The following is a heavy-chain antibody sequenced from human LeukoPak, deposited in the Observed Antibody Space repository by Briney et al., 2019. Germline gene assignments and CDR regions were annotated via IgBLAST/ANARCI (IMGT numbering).Heavy chain of an antibody. CDR3: ARESIGGATEFDY. J-gene: IGHJ4*02. V-gene: IGHV1-2*02. Sequence: ASVKVSCKASGYTFTGYYMHWVRQAPGQGLEWMGWINPNSGGTNYAQKFQGRVTMTRDTSISTAYMELSRLRSEDTAVYYCARESIGGATEFDYWGQGTLVTVSS. D-gene: IGHD1-26*01. CDR1: GYTFTGYY. CDR2: INPNSGGT.